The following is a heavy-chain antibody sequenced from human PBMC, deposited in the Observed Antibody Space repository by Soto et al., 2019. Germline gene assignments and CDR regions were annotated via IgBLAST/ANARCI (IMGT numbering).Heavy chain of an antibody. CDR3: TRSDAGNVRLDH. CDR2: IRSKAYGGTP. V-gene: IGHV3-49*04. CDR1: GFIFGDYA. D-gene: IGHD6-13*01. Sequence: EVQMVESGGGLVQPGRSLRLSCTGSGFIFGDYAMNCVRQAPGKGLEWVGFIRSKAYGGTPEYAASVQGRFTISREDSKSFAYLEMNSLKTEDTAMYYCTRSDAGNVRLDHWGQGTLVTVSS. J-gene: IGHJ4*02.